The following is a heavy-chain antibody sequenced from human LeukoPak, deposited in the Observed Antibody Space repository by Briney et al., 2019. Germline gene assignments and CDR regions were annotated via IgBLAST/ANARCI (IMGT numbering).Heavy chain of an antibody. V-gene: IGHV1-8*01. D-gene: IGHD3-10*01. CDR2: MNPNSGNT. CDR3: AGITMVRGVIDPDYYYGMDV. CDR1: GYTFTSYD. J-gene: IGHJ6*02. Sequence: GASVKVSCKASGYTFTSYDINWVRQAPGQGLEWMGWMNPNSGNTGYAQKFQGRVTMTRNTSISTAYMELSSLRSEDTAVYYCAGITMVRGVIDPDYYYGMDVWGQGTTVTVSS.